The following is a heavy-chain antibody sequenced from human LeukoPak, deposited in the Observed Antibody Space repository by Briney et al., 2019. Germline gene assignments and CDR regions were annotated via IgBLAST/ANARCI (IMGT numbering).Heavy chain of an antibody. D-gene: IGHD5-18*01. CDR3: ARAGYSYGTGYYFDY. V-gene: IGHV4-59*01. Sequence: PSEILSLTCTVSGGSIGSYYWSWIRLPPGKGLEWIGYIYYTGATYYNPSLKSRVTISLDTSKNQFSLKLSSVTAADAAVYYCARAGYSYGTGYYFDYWGQGALVTVSS. CDR2: IYYTGAT. J-gene: IGHJ4*02. CDR1: GGSIGSYY.